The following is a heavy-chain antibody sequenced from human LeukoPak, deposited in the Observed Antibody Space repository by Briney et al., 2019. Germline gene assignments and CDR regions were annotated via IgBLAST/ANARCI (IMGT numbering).Heavy chain of an antibody. D-gene: IGHD2-21*01. CDR2: TSSSDAGT. CDR3: AKAPVTSCRGAYCYPFDS. V-gene: IGHV3-23*01. J-gene: IGHJ4*02. Sequence: GGSLRLSCAASGFTFDNYGMHWVRQTPGKGLEWVAATSSSDAGTYHADSVRGRFTISRDNSKNTLYLQMNSLRAEDAAVYFCAKAPVTSCRGAYCYPFDSWGQGTLVTVSS. CDR1: GFTFDNYG.